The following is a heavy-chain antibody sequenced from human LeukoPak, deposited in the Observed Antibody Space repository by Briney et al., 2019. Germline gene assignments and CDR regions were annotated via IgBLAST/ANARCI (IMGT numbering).Heavy chain of an antibody. J-gene: IGHJ4*02. CDR1: GYTFSSYY. CDR3: ARDRLDHYYGSGSPNYYFDY. D-gene: IGHD3-10*01. Sequence: ASVKVSCKASGYTFSSYYMHWVRQAPGQGLEWMGIINPSGGSTSYAQKFQGRVTMTRDTSTSTVYVEQSSLRSEDTAVYYCARDRLDHYYGSGSPNYYFDYWGQGTLVTVSS. V-gene: IGHV1-46*01. CDR2: INPSGGST.